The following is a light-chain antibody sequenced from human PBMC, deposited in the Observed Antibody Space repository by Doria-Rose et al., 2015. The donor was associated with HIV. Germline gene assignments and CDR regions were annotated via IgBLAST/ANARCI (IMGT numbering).Light chain of an antibody. Sequence: TPSPGTLSLSPGERATLSCRASQSFSSTYLAWYQQKPGQAPSLLIYDGSTRATGIPDRFSASWSGTDFTHTINRLEPEDFALYYCHRYGTSGTFGQGTRVEI. J-gene: IGKJ1*01. CDR1: QSFSSTY. V-gene: IGKV3-20*01. CDR3: HRYGTSGT. CDR2: DGS.